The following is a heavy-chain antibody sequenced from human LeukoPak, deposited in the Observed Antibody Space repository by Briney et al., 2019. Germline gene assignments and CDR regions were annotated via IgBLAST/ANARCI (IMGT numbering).Heavy chain of an antibody. V-gene: IGHV1-2*02. J-gene: IGHJ4*02. CDR2: INPNSGGT. CDR3: ARLYDFWSGSNQHVGGNYDY. CDR1: GYTFTGYY. Sequence: ASVKVSCKASGYTFTGYYMHWVRQAPGQGLEWMGWINPNSGGTNYAQKLQGRVTMTTDTSTSTAYMELRSLRSDDTAVYYCARLYDFWSGSNQHVGGNYDYWGQGTLVTVSS. D-gene: IGHD3-3*01.